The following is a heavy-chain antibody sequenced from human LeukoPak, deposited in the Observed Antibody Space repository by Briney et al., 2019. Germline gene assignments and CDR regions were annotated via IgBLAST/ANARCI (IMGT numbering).Heavy chain of an antibody. J-gene: IGHJ4*02. V-gene: IGHV3-11*01. CDR1: GFSFSRYY. CDR2: IPTSGISV. CDR3: TRAEGLGPGAHFDQ. Sequence: GGSLRLSCAASGFSFSRYYMSWVRQTPGKALEWISYIPTSGISVHYADSVGGRFTASRDDAKTSLHLQMDSLRVEDTAVYYCTRAEGLGPGAHFDQWGQGALVIVSS.